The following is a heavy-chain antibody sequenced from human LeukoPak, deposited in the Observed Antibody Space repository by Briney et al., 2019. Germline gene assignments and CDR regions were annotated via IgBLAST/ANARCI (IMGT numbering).Heavy chain of an antibody. Sequence: GGSLRLSCAASGFTFSTCSMIWVRQAPGKGLEWVSYISSSGNTIYYADSVKGRFTISRDNAKNSLYLQMNSLRAEDTAVYFCARDTSPYYFDYWGQGTLVTVSS. CDR3: ARDTSPYYFDY. J-gene: IGHJ4*02. V-gene: IGHV3-48*01. CDR1: GFTFSTCS. CDR2: ISSSGNTI.